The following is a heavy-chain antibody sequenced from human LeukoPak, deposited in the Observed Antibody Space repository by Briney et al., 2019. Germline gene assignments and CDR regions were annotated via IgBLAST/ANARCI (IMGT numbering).Heavy chain of an antibody. J-gene: IGHJ4*02. CDR3: ARRSNGYPYFFDY. Sequence: SETLSLTCTVSGGSISGYYWSWIRQPPGKGLEWMGYIHYGGNTDYNPSLKSRVTISVDTSKNQFSLNLSSVTAADTAMYYCARRSNGYPYFFDYWGQGILVTVSS. V-gene: IGHV4-59*01. CDR2: IHYGGNT. CDR1: GGSISGYY. D-gene: IGHD3-22*01.